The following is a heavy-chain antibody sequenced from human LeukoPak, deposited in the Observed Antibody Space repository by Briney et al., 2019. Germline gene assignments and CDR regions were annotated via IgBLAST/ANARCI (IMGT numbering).Heavy chain of an antibody. D-gene: IGHD3-10*01. CDR2: INPILGIA. Sequence: SVKVSCKASGGTFSSYAISWVRQAPGQGLEWMGRINPILGIANYAQKFQGRVTITADKSTSTAYMELSSLRSEDTAVYYCARAYYGSGSPSAHWGQGTLVTVSS. V-gene: IGHV1-69*04. CDR3: ARAYYGSGSPSAH. J-gene: IGHJ4*02. CDR1: GGTFSSYA.